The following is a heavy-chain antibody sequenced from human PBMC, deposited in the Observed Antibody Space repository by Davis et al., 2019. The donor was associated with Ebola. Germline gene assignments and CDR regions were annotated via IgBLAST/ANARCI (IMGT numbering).Heavy chain of an antibody. CDR3: ARGWLRSGLDS. CDR1: VDSVSSAG. Sequence: HSQTLSLTCAISVDSVSSAGWNWISQSPSRGLGWLGRPYYKSKWYNDYAASVKSRITIKPDTSKNQPALQLNSVTPEDTAVYYCARGWLRSGLDSWGQGTLVTVSS. CDR2: PYYKSKWYN. D-gene: IGHD3-22*01. J-gene: IGHJ4*02. V-gene: IGHV6-1*01.